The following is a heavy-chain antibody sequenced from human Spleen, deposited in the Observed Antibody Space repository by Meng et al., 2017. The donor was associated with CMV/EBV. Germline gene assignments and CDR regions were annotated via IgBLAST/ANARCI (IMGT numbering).Heavy chain of an antibody. CDR2: ISSSGSTI. Sequence: GESLKISCAASGFTFNNYEMNWVRQAPGKGLEWVSYISSSGSTIKYTDSVKGRFTISRDNAKNSLYLQMDSLRAEDAAVYYCARDLDRLWTVYGMDVWGQGTTVTVSS. D-gene: IGHD3/OR15-3a*01. V-gene: IGHV3-48*03. J-gene: IGHJ6*02. CDR3: ARDLDRLWTVYGMDV. CDR1: GFTFNNYE.